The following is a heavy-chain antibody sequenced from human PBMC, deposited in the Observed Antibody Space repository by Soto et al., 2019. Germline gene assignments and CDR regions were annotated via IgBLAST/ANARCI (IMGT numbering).Heavy chain of an antibody. CDR1: GFTFSSYG. CDR2: ISYDGSNK. CDR3: AKESQFKANYYDTHYFDY. J-gene: IGHJ4*02. D-gene: IGHD3-22*01. V-gene: IGHV3-30*18. Sequence: GGSLRLSCAASGFTFSSYGMHWVRQAPGKGLEWVAVISYDGSNKYYADSVKGRFTISRDNSKNTLYLQMNSLRAEDTAVYYCAKESQFKANYYDTHYFDYWGQGTLVTVSS.